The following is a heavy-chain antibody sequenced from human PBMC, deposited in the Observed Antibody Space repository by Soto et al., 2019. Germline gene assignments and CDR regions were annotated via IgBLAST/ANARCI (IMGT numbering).Heavy chain of an antibody. CDR2: IWYDGSNK. Sequence: VRLSCAASGVTFSSYGMHWVRQAPGKGLEWVAVIWYDGSNKYYADSVKGRFTISRDNSKNTLYLQMNSLRAEDTAVYYCARDFGFSSGYPGAYWGQGSLFTVSS. CDR3: ARDFGFSSGYPGAY. V-gene: IGHV3-33*01. CDR1: GVTFSSYG. J-gene: IGHJ4*02. D-gene: IGHD3-22*01.